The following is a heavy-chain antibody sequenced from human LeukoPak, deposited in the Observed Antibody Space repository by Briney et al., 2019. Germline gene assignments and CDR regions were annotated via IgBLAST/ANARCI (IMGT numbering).Heavy chain of an antibody. CDR1: GFTFDDYT. D-gene: IGHD3-10*01. Sequence: GGSLRLSCAASGFTFDDYTMHWVRQPPGKGLEWVSLISWDGGSTYYIDSVKGRFTISRDNSKNSLYLQMNSLRNEDTALYYYAKGAGTYFDYWGQGTLVTVSS. J-gene: IGHJ4*02. V-gene: IGHV3-43*01. CDR3: AKGAGTYFDY. CDR2: ISWDGGST.